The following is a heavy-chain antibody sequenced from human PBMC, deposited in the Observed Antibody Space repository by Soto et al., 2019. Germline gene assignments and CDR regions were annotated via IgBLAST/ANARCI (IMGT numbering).Heavy chain of an antibody. CDR2: IIPIFGTA. CDR3: ACEGSGYSCWYFDL. D-gene: IGHD3-22*01. J-gene: IGHJ2*01. V-gene: IGHV1-69*12. Sequence: QVQLVQSGAEVKKPGSSVKVSCKASGGTFSSYAISWVRQAPGQGLEWMGGIIPIFGTANYPQKFQGRVTXXEXEXXSTADMELSSMRSDDTAVYYCACEGSGYSCWYFDLWGSGPLVTVSS. CDR1: GGTFSSYA.